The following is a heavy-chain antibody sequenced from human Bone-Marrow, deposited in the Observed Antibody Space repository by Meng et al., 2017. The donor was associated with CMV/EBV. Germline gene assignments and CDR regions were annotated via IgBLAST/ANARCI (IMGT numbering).Heavy chain of an antibody. CDR3: ARDLIISERRRYYYGSGLPDV. CDR1: GFTFDDYA. D-gene: IGHD3-10*01. CDR2: ISWNSGSI. J-gene: IGHJ6*02. V-gene: IGHV3-9*01. Sequence: GGSLRLSCAASGFTFDDYAMHWVRQAPGKGLEWVSGISWNSGSIGYADSVKGRFTISRDNAKNSLYLQMNSLRAEDTAVYYCARDLIISERRRYYYGSGLPDVWGQGTTVTVS.